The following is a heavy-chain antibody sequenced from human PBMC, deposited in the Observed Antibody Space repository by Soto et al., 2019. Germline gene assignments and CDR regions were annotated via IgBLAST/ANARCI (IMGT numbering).Heavy chain of an antibody. CDR1: GGSISSDNS. CDR2: VFHSGNS. D-gene: IGHD3-3*01. CDR3: ARRQRFDFWSSYSYSNHGMDV. V-gene: IGHV4-4*02. Sequence: VQLQESGPGLVKPSRTLSLTCAVSGGSISSDNSWTWVRQPPGKGLEWIGEVFHSGNSNSNPSLKSRVTMSVDKSKNQFSLRLNSVTAADTAVYYCARRQRFDFWSSYSYSNHGMDVWGQGTKVAVSS. J-gene: IGHJ6*02.